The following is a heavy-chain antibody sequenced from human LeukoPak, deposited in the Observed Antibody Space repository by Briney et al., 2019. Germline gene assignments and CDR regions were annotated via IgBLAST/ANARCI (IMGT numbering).Heavy chain of an antibody. CDR1: GFSLSSYA. J-gene: IGHJ4*02. CDR3: ARALIGYYFDY. Sequence: GGSLRLSCTVSGFSLSSYAMSWVRRAPGKGLEWVSATSSSDAGKYYADSVKGRFTISRDNSKNSLYLQMNSLRAEDTAVYYCARALIGYYFDYWGQGTLVTVSS. V-gene: IGHV3-23*01. D-gene: IGHD2-8*01. CDR2: TSSSDAGK.